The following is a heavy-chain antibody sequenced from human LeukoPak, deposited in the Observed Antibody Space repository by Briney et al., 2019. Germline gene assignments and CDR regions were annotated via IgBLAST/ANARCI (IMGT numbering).Heavy chain of an antibody. CDR3: ARWEYCSSTSCYDESETFDY. CDR1: GYTFTIYA. Sequence: GASVTVSFKSSGYTFTIYAISWVRQAPGQGLEWMGWISAYNGNTNYAKKYQGRVTITTDTSTSTAYMELRSLRSDDTAVYYCARWEYCSSTSCYDESETFDYWGQGTLVTVSS. D-gene: IGHD2-2*01. CDR2: ISAYNGNT. V-gene: IGHV1-18*01. J-gene: IGHJ4*02.